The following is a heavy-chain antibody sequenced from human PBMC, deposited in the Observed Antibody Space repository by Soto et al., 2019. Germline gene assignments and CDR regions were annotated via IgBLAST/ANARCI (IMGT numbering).Heavy chain of an antibody. CDR3: AREPVGPDYAMDV. J-gene: IGHJ6*02. V-gene: IGHV3-33*01. CDR2: LGFDGGGR. D-gene: IGHD1-26*01. CDR1: GFSFSNYG. Sequence: QERLVESGGGVVQPGRSLRLSCAASGFSFSNYGMHWVRQTPGKGLEWVAVLGFDGGGRYYADSVKGRFTISRDNSKNTLDLQMDSLRVEDTALYYCAREPVGPDYAMDVWGQGTTVTVSS.